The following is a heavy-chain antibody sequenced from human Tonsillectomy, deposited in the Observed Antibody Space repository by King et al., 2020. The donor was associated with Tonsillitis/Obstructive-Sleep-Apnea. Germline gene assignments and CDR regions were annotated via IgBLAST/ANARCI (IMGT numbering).Heavy chain of an antibody. CDR1: GFTFNNYW. V-gene: IGHV3-74*01. D-gene: IGHD2-21*02. Sequence: VQLVESGGDLVKPGGSLRLSCAASGFTFNNYWMNWVRQAPGKGLVWVSRINSNRTTTNYADSVKGRFTISRDNVKNTLYLQMNSLRAVDTAVYYCAACVTGDGLDIWGQGTTVTVSS. CDR3: AACVTGDGLDI. CDR2: INSNRTTT. J-gene: IGHJ3*02.